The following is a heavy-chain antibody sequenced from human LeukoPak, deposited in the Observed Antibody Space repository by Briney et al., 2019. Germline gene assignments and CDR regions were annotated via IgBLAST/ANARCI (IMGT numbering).Heavy chain of an antibody. V-gene: IGHV3-53*01. CDR3: ARLHYDVLTGPFDY. CDR1: GFTVSSNY. J-gene: IGHJ4*02. D-gene: IGHD3-9*01. CDR2: IYSGGST. Sequence: GGSLRLSCAASGFTVSSNYMSWVRQAPGKGLEWVSVIYSGGSTYYADSVKGRFTISRDNSKNTLYLQMNSLRAGDTAVYYCARLHYDVLTGPFDYWGQGTLVTVSS.